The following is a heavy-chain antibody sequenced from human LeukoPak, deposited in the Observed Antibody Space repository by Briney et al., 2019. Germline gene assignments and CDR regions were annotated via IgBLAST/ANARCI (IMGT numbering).Heavy chain of an antibody. J-gene: IGHJ4*02. CDR2: IRSKANSYAT. Sequence: GGSLRLSCAASGFTFSGSAMHWVRQASGKGLEWVGRIRSKANSYATAYAASVKGRFTISRDDSKNTAYLQMNSLKTEDTAVYYCVKESYSRYFDYWGQGTLVTVSS. V-gene: IGHV3-73*01. D-gene: IGHD4-11*01. CDR1: GFTFSGSA. CDR3: VKESYSRYFDY.